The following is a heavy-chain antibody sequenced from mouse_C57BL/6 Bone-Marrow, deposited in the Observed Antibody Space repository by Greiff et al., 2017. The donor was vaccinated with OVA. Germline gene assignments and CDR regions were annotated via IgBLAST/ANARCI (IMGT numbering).Heavy chain of an antibody. CDR3: ARSHGPYSKVFAD. D-gene: IGHD2-5*01. V-gene: IGHV1-64*01. Sequence: QVQLQQPGAELVKPGASVKLSCKASGYTFTSYWMHWVKQRPGQGLEWIGMIHPNSGSTNYNEKFKSKATLTVDKSSSTAYMQLSSLTSEDSAVYYCARSHGPYSKVFADWGQGTLVTVSA. J-gene: IGHJ3*01. CDR2: IHPNSGST. CDR1: GYTFTSYW.